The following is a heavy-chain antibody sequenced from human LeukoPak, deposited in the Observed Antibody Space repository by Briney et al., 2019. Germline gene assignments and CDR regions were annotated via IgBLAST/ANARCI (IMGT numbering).Heavy chain of an antibody. CDR3: AKDGGRGYSYGYFWFDP. V-gene: IGHV3-23*01. CDR2: IRGSGGST. CDR1: GFTFSSYA. D-gene: IGHD5-18*01. Sequence: PGGSLTLSCAASGFTFSSYAMSWVRQAQGKGLEWVSAIRGSGGSTYYADFVTGRFTISRDNSKNTLYLQMNSLRAEDTAVYYCAKDGGRGYSYGYFWFDPWGQGTLVTVSS. J-gene: IGHJ5*02.